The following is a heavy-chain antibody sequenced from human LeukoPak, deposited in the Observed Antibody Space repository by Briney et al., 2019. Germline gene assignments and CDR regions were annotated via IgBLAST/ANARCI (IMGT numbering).Heavy chain of an antibody. Sequence: GGSLRLSCAASGFTFSGFWMSWVRQAPGKGLEWVSSISSSSSYIYYADSVKGRFTISRDNAKNSLYLQMNSLRAEDTAVYYCARVRYSSSWYNGGSYYYYMDVWGKGTTVTVSS. J-gene: IGHJ6*03. D-gene: IGHD6-13*01. V-gene: IGHV3-21*01. CDR1: GFTFSGFW. CDR2: ISSSSSYI. CDR3: ARVRYSSSWYNGGSYYYYMDV.